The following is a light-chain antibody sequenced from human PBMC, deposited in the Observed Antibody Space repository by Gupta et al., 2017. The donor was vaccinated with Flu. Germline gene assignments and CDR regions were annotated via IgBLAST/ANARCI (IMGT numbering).Light chain of an antibody. V-gene: IGLV3-21*01. CDR2: TDG. J-gene: IGLJ3*02. CDR1: IVGSKD. CDR3: QVWDSSSGGRV. Sequence: GQIACIGSGGNIVGSKDVHWYQQMPGKAPKLIIYTDGDRPSDVPDRFSGSKSGNSASLTIGGVEAEDEADFYCQVWDSSSGGRVFGGGTKLTVL.